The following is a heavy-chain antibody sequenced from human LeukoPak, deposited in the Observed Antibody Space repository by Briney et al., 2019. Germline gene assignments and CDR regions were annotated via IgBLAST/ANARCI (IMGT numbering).Heavy chain of an antibody. CDR2: IRYDGSNK. D-gene: IGHD3-10*01. CDR1: GFTFSSYG. Sequence: GGSLRLSCAASGFTFSSYGMHRVRQAPGKGLEWVAFIRYDGSNKYYADSVKGRFTISRDNSKNTLYLQMNSLRAEDTAVYYCAKSYYYGSGSYYNGNFDYWGQGTLVTVSS. V-gene: IGHV3-30*02. CDR3: AKSYYYGSGSYYNGNFDY. J-gene: IGHJ4*02.